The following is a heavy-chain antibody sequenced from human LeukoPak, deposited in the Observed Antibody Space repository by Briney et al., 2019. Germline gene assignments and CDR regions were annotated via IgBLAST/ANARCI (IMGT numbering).Heavy chain of an antibody. CDR1: GYTFTSYD. CDR2: MNPKSANT. CDR3: AGGPPESSSSDY. J-gene: IGHJ4*02. Sequence: ASVKVSCKASGYTFTSYDINWVRQAPGQGLEWMGWMNPKSANTGYAQKFQGRVTMTRNTSISTAYMEVTSLRSEDTAVYYCAGGPPESSSSDYWGQGTLVTVSS. V-gene: IGHV1-8*01. D-gene: IGHD6-13*01.